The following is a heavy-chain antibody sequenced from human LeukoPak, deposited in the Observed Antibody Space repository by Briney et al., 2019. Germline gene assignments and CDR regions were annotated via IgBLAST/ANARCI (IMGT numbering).Heavy chain of an antibody. CDR1: GFTFDDYG. Sequence: GGSLRLSCAASGFTFDDYGMSWVRQAPGKGLEWVSGINWNGGSTGYADSVKGRFTISRDNAKNSLYLQMNSLRAEDTALYHCARGNYGDPGNAFDIWGQGTMVTVSS. CDR3: ARGNYGDPGNAFDI. J-gene: IGHJ3*02. D-gene: IGHD4-17*01. V-gene: IGHV3-20*01. CDR2: INWNGGST.